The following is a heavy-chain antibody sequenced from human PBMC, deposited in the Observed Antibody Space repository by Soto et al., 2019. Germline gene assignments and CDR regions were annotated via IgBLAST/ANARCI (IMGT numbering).Heavy chain of an antibody. CDR2: IYHSGST. CDR3: ARETALTTSFDY. Sequence: QVQLQESGPGLVKPSQTLSLTCTVSGGSISSGGYYWSWIRQHPGKDLEWIGYIYHSGSTFYNPSLTSRLIISVDTSDNHFSLNLSSVTAADTAVYYCARETALTTSFDYWGQGTLVTVSS. J-gene: IGHJ4*02. D-gene: IGHD4-17*01. V-gene: IGHV4-31*03. CDR1: GGSISSGGYY.